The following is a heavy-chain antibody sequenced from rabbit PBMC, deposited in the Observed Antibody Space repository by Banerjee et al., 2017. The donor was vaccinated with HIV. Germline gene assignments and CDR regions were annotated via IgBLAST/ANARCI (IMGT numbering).Heavy chain of an antibody. CDR3: ARAPYTYNYAGYAAYYFNL. D-gene: IGHD6-1*01. V-gene: IGHV1S40*01. CDR2: IYAGSSGST. Sequence: QSLEESGGGLVKPGASLTLTCTASGFSFTSSYYMCWVRQAPGKGLEWIACIYAGSSGSTYYASWAKGRFTISKTSSTTVTLQVTSLTAADTATYFCARAPYTYNYAGYAAYYFNLWGQGTLVTVS. CDR1: GFSFTSSYY. J-gene: IGHJ4*01.